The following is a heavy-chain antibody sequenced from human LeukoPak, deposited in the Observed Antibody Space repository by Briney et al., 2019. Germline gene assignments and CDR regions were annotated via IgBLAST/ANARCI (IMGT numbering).Heavy chain of an antibody. CDR3: ARGPPAAGFDY. D-gene: IGHD6-13*01. J-gene: IGHJ4*02. CDR1: GGSISSYY. CDR2: IYYSGST. Sequence: SETLSLTCTVSGGSISSYYWSWIRQPPGKGLEWIGYIYYSGSTNYNPSLKSRVTISVDTSKNQFSLKLSSVTAADTAVYYCARGPPAAGFDYWGQGTLVTVSS. V-gene: IGHV4-59*01.